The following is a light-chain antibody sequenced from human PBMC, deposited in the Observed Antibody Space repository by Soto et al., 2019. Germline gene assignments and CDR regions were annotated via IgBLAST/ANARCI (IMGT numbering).Light chain of an antibody. CDR1: QSISSNF. J-gene: IGKJ1*01. V-gene: IGKV3-20*01. Sequence: EIVLTQSPGTLSLSPGEGATLSCRASQSISSNFLAWYQQKRGQAPRLLIHGASNRATGIPDRFGGSGSGTDFTLTITRLEPEDFAVYYCQQYGGSPRTFGQGTKVEVK. CDR3: QQYGGSPRT. CDR2: GAS.